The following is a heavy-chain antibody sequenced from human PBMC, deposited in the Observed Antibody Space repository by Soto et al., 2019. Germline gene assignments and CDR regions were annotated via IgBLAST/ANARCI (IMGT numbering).Heavy chain of an antibody. CDR2: ISYDGSNK. CDR1: GFTFSSYG. J-gene: IGHJ6*02. Sequence: QVQLVESGGGVVQPGRSLRLSCAASGFTFSSYGMHWVRQAPGKGLEWVAVISYDGSNKYYADSVKGRFTISRDNSKNTLYLQMNSLRAEDTAVYYCAKDARPRGASYYYYGMDVWGQGTTVTVSS. CDR3: AKDARPRGASYYYYGMDV. V-gene: IGHV3-30*18. D-gene: IGHD3-10*01.